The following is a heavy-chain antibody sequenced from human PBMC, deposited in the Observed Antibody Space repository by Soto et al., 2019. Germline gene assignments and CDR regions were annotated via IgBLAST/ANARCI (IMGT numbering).Heavy chain of an antibody. D-gene: IGHD4-17*01. Sequence: QVQLVQSGAEVKKPGASVKVSCEASGYTFTSYDINWVRQATGQGLEWMGWMNPNSGNTGYAQRFQGRVTMTRNTSISTAYMELTSLSSEETAVYYCAGSTNDYGDRHWGQGTLVTVSS. CDR2: MNPNSGNT. CDR1: GYTFTSYD. V-gene: IGHV1-8*01. CDR3: AGSTNDYGDRH. J-gene: IGHJ4*02.